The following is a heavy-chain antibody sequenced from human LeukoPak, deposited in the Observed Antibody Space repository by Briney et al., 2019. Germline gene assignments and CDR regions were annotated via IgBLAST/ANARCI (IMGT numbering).Heavy chain of an antibody. CDR3: AKGRSPYYSDTTGYNID. CDR2: ISGSGGST. J-gene: IGHJ4*02. CDR1: GFTFSNYA. D-gene: IGHD3-22*01. V-gene: IGHV3-23*01. Sequence: PGGSLILSCAASGFTFSNYAMSWVRQAPGKGLEWVSAISGSGGSTYYVDSLEGRFSISRDNSKNTLSLQMNSLRAEDTAVYFCAKGRSPYYSDTTGYNIDWGQGTLVTVSS.